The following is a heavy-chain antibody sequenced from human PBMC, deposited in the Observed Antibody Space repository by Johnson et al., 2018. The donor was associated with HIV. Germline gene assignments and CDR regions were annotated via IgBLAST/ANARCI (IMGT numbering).Heavy chain of an antibody. CDR3: ARDRAILAARPAGAFDV. CDR2: ISYDGSNK. J-gene: IGHJ3*01. D-gene: IGHD6-6*01. Sequence: CAASGFTFSSYAMHWVRQAPGKGLEWVAVISYDGSNKYYADSVKGRFTISRDNSKNTLYLQMNSLRAEDTAVYYCARDRAILAARPAGAFDVWGPGTMVTVSS. CDR1: GFTFSSYA. V-gene: IGHV3-30-3*01.